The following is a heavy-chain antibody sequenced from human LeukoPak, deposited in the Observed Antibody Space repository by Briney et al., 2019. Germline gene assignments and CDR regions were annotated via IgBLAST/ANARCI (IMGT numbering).Heavy chain of an antibody. Sequence: GGTLRLSCAAAGFTFSHYGMSWVRQAPGKGLEWVSAISGSGGRTDYADSVKGRFTISRDNSKNTLYLQMNSLRAEDTAVYYCAKGGRAGGSITLIRGVRNYYYYMDVWGTGTTVTISS. CDR2: ISGSGGRT. J-gene: IGHJ6*03. CDR1: GFTFSHYG. V-gene: IGHV3-23*01. CDR3: AKGGRAGGSITLIRGVRNYYYYMDV. D-gene: IGHD3-10*01.